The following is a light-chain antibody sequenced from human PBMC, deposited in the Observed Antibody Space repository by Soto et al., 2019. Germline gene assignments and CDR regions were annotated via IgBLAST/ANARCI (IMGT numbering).Light chain of an antibody. CDR3: QQYYRFPYT. CDR2: AAF. CDR1: HCITTN. Sequence: VIWMTQSPSLLSASTGDRVTISCRMIHCITTNLAWYQQKPGKAPELLIYAAFTLQSGVPSRFIVSGSGTNFTLTISRLQSEDFASYYCQQYYRFPYTFGQGTKVDIK. V-gene: IGKV1D-8*01. J-gene: IGKJ2*01.